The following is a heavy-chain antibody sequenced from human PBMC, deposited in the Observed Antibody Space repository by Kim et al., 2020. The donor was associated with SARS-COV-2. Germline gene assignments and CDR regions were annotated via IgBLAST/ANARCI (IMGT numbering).Heavy chain of an antibody. V-gene: IGHV4-59*01. J-gene: IGHJ2*01. D-gene: IGHD3-22*01. Sequence: SETLSLTCTVSGGSISSYYWSWIRQPPGKGLEWIGYIYYSGSTNYNPSLKSRVTISVDTSKNQFSLKLSSVTAADTAVYYCARTYYYDSSGINWYFDLWGRGTLVTVSS. CDR2: IYYSGST. CDR3: ARTYYYDSSGINWYFDL. CDR1: GGSISSYY.